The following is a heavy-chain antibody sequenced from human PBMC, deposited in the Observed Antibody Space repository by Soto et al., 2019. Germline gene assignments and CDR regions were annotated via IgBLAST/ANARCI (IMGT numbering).Heavy chain of an antibody. D-gene: IGHD2-2*01. CDR1: GYTLTELS. J-gene: IGHJ6*02. CDR2: FDPEDGET. V-gene: IGHV1-24*01. CDR3: ATNRKVGPAASCWYRGYYYGMDV. Sequence: ASVKVSCKVSGYTLTELSMHWVRQAPGTGREWMGGFDPEDGETIYAQKFQGRVTMTGDTSTDTAYMELSSLRSEDTAVYYCATNRKVGPAASCWYRGYYYGMDVWGQGTTVTVSS.